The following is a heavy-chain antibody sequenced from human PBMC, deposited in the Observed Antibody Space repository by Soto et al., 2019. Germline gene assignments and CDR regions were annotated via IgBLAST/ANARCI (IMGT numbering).Heavy chain of an antibody. J-gene: IGHJ4*02. CDR2: INPNSGGT. CDR1: GYTFTGYC. V-gene: IGHV1-2*04. Sequence: ASVKVSCKASGYTFTGYCMQWVRQAPGQGLEWMGWINPNSGGTNHAQKFQGWVTMTRDTSIRTAYMELSRLRSDDTAVYYCARGRPYYDILTGYYPDFDYWGQGTLVTVSS. CDR3: ARGRPYYDILTGYYPDFDY. D-gene: IGHD3-9*01.